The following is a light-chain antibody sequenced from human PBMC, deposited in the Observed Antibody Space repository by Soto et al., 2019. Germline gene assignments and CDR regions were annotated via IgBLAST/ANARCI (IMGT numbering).Light chain of an antibody. CDR2: DAS. CDR3: QQRSNWPHFT. CDR1: QNIYTY. Sequence: EVVLTQSPATLSFSPGERATLSCRASQNIYTYLAWYQQKPGQAPRLLIHDASNRAAGIPDRFSGSGSGTDFTLTISSLEPEDFAFYFCQQRSNWPHFTFRPGTKVDVK. V-gene: IGKV3-11*01. J-gene: IGKJ3*01.